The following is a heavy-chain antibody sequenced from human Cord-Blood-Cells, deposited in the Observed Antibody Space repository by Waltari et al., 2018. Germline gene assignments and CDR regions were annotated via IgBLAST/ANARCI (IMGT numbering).Heavy chain of an antibody. CDR1: GFTFSSYD. CDR3: ARSLAAGNRLGPYYYGMDV. CDR2: IGTAVDT. Sequence: EVQLVESGGGLVQPGGSLRLSCAASGFTFSSYDMHWVRQATGQGLEWVSAIGTAVDTYYPGSVKGRFTISRENAKNSLYLQMNSLRAGDTAVYYCARSLAAGNRLGPYYYGMDVWGQGTTVTVSS. J-gene: IGHJ6*02. V-gene: IGHV3-13*01. D-gene: IGHD6-13*01.